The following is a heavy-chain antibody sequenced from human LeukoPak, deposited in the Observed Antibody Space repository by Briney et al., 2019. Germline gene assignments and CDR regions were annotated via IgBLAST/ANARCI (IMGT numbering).Heavy chain of an antibody. CDR1: GFTLSNYA. J-gene: IGHJ4*02. CDR3: AKEGSYGEIHY. V-gene: IGHV3-23*01. Sequence: GGSLRLSCAAHGFTLSNYAMSWVRQAPGKGLEWVSGISGGGGGTYYADSVKGRCTSSRDNSKHTLYLQMNSLRADDTAVFYCAKEGSYGEIHYWGEGTLVSVSS. D-gene: IGHD1-26*01. CDR2: ISGGGGGT.